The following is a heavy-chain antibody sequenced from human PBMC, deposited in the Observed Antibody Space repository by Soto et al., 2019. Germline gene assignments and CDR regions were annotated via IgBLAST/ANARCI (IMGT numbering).Heavy chain of an antibody. CDR3: ARGAGGVRMTMVRGVQYYFDY. D-gene: IGHD3-10*01. Sequence: SETLSLTCAVYGGSFSGYYWSWIRQPPGKGLEWIGEINHSGSTNYNPSLKSRVTISVDTSKNQFSLKLSSVTAADTAVYYCARGAGGVRMTMVRGVQYYFDYWGQGTLVTVSS. J-gene: IGHJ4*02. CDR2: INHSGST. CDR1: GGSFSGYY. V-gene: IGHV4-34*01.